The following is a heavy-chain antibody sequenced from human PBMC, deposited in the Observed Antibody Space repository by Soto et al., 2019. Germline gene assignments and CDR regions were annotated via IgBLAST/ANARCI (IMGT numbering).Heavy chain of an antibody. CDR2: ISSSSSYI. CDR1: GFTFSSYS. J-gene: IGHJ6*03. V-gene: IGHV3-21*01. D-gene: IGHD4-17*01. Sequence: PGGSLRLSCAASGFTFSSYSMNWVRQAPGKGLEWVSSISSSSSYIYYADSVKGRFTISRDNAKNSLYLQMNSLRAEDTAVYYCAREATTVTRETPPKEYYYYYYMDVWGKGTTVTVSS. CDR3: AREATTVTRETPPKEYYYYYYMDV.